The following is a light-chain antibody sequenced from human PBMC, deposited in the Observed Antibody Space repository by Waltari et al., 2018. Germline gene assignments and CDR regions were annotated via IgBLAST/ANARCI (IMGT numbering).Light chain of an antibody. Sequence: SYVLTQPPSVSVAPGQTAKITCGGNSIGSKRVHWYQPKPGQAPVLVVYDDTERPSGIPERFSGSNSGDAATLTINSVEAGDDADYYCQVWDTTSDHVVFGGGTALTVL. V-gene: IGLV3-21*02. CDR1: SIGSKR. CDR2: DDT. CDR3: QVWDTTSDHVV. J-gene: IGLJ3*02.